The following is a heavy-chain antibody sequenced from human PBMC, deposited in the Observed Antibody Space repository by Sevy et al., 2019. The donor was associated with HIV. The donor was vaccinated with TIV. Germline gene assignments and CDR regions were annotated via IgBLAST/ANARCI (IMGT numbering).Heavy chain of an antibody. D-gene: IGHD2-15*01. CDR2: INAGNGNT. Sequence: ASVKVSCKASGYTFTSYAMHWVRQAPGQRLEWMGWINAGNGNTKYSQKFQGRVTITRDTSASTAYMELSSLRSEDTAVYYCARDGGGCSGGSCYFYAFDIWGQGTMVTVSS. CDR1: GYTFTSYA. CDR3: ARDGGGCSGGSCYFYAFDI. V-gene: IGHV1-3*01. J-gene: IGHJ3*02.